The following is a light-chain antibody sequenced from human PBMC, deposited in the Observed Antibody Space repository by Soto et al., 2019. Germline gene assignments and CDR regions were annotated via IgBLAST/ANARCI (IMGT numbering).Light chain of an antibody. CDR3: QSYDSSLSAYV. Sequence: QSVLTQPPSVSGAPGQRVTISCTGSSSNIGAGYDVHWYQQLPGTAPKLLIFGNSTRPSGVPDRFSGSKSGTSASLAITGLQDEDEADYYCQSYDSSLSAYVFGTGTKLTVL. CDR1: SSNIGAGYD. V-gene: IGLV1-40*01. J-gene: IGLJ1*01. CDR2: GNS.